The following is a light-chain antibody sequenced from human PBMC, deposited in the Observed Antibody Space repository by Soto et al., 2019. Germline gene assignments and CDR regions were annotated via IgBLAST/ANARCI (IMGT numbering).Light chain of an antibody. CDR3: QQRVTWPWT. Sequence: DIVMTQSPDSLAVSPGERATLSCRASRSVGVYFAWYQQKPGQAPRLLIYDASNRATGIPARFSGSGSGTDFTLTISSLQPEDSAVYYCQQRVTWPWTFGRGTKLAIK. V-gene: IGKV3-11*01. CDR2: DAS. CDR1: RSVGVY. J-gene: IGKJ1*01.